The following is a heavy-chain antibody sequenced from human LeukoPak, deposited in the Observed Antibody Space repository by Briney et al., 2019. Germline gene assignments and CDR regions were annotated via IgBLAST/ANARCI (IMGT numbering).Heavy chain of an antibody. J-gene: IGHJ6*03. D-gene: IGHD6-6*01. Sequence: GASVKVSCKASGYTFTGYYMHWVRQAPGQGLEWMGWTNPNSGGTNYAQKFQGRVTMTRDTSISTAYMELSRLRSDDTAVYYCARSSIAARSPSPAYYYYYYMDVWGKGTTVTVSS. CDR3: ARSSIAARSPSPAYYYYYYMDV. CDR2: TNPNSGGT. V-gene: IGHV1-2*02. CDR1: GYTFTGYY.